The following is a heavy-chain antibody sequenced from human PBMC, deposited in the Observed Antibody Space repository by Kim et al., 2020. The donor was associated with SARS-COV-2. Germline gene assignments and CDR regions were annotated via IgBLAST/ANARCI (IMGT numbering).Heavy chain of an antibody. D-gene: IGHD4-4*01. Sequence: YADSVKVRFSISRDNAKNTPYLHMNSLRAEDTAVYYCVRGGSIVTTGDNYWGQGALVTVSS. CDR3: VRGGSIVTTGDNY. V-gene: IGHV3-74*01. J-gene: IGHJ4*02.